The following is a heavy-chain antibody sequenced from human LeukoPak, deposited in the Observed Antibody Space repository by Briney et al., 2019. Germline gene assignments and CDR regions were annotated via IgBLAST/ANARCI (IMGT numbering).Heavy chain of an antibody. CDR3: ARHADVVGAI. V-gene: IGHV5-51*01. D-gene: IGHD3-16*01. CDR2: IYPRDSDT. J-gene: IGHJ4*02. CDR1: GYTFTHQW. Sequence: GESLKISCEASGYTFTHQWIGWVRQMPGTGLEWVGIIYPRDSDTIYSPSFQGHVTISADTSINTAYLEWRSLEASDTAMYYCARHADVVGAIWGQGTQVTVSS.